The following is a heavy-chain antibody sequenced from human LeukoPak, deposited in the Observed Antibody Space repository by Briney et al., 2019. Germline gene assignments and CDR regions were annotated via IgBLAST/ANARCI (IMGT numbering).Heavy chain of an antibody. V-gene: IGHV1-18*01. D-gene: IGHD3-3*01. Sequence: ASVKVSCKASGYTFTSYGISWVRQAPGQGLEWMGWISPYNGNTNYAQKLQGRVTMTTDTSTSTAYMELRSLRSDDTAVCYCARTPPYYDFWSGYYTYWFDPWGQGTLVTVSS. CDR1: GYTFTSYG. J-gene: IGHJ5*02. CDR2: ISPYNGNT. CDR3: ARTPPYYDFWSGYYTYWFDP.